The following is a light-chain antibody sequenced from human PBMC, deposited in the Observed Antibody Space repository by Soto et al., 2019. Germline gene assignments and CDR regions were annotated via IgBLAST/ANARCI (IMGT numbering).Light chain of an antibody. V-gene: IGLV1-44*01. J-gene: IGLJ2*01. CDR2: GNN. Sequence: QSVLTQPPSASGTPGQRVTISCSGSSSNIGSYTVYWYQQFPGTAPKLLIYGNNQRPSGVPDRFSGSKSGTSASLAISGLQSEDEADYYCAAWDDSLNGVVFGGATKLTVL. CDR1: SSNIGSYT. CDR3: AAWDDSLNGVV.